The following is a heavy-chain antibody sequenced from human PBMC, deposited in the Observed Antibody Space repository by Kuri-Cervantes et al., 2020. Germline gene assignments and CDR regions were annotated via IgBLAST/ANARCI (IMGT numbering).Heavy chain of an antibody. J-gene: IGHJ4*02. CDR3: ARDDISGSSLGSYYFDY. CDR2: IWYDGSNK. Sequence: GESLKISCAASGFTSSSYGMHWVRQAPGKGLEWVAVIWYDGSNKYYADSVKGRFTISRDNSKNTLYLQMNSLRAKDTAVYYCARDDISGSSLGSYYFDYWGQGTLVTVSS. V-gene: IGHV3-33*01. CDR1: GFTSSSYG. D-gene: IGHD1-26*01.